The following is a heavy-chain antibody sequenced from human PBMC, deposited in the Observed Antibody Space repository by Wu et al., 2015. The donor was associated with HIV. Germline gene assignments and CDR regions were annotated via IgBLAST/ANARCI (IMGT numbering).Heavy chain of an antibody. Sequence: QVQLVQSGVEVKKPGASVKVSCKPSGFGFTGYHIHWVRQAPGQGLEWMGRINPNSGGTNYAQKFQGRVTMTRDTSISTAYMELSRLRSDDTAVYYCARGAPSRITMIVVGYGPMAYWGQGTLVTVSS. CDR2: INPNSGGT. J-gene: IGHJ4*02. V-gene: IGHV1-2*02. CDR1: GFGFTGYH. CDR3: ARGAPSRITMIVVGYGPMAY. D-gene: IGHD3-22*01.